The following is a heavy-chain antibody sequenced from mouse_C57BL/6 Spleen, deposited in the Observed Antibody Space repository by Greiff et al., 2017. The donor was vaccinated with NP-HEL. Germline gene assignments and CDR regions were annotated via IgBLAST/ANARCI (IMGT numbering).Heavy chain of an antibody. CDR1: GFNIKDYY. V-gene: IGHV14-2*01. D-gene: IGHD2-3*01. J-gene: IGHJ2*01. CDR2: IDPEDGET. Sequence: EVKLVESGAELVKPGASVKLSCTASGFNIKDYYMHWVKQRTEQGLEWIGRIDPEDGETKYAPQFQGKATITAYTSSNTASLQLSSLTSEYTAVYYCARWLLHFDYWGQGTTLTVSS. CDR3: ARWLLHFDY.